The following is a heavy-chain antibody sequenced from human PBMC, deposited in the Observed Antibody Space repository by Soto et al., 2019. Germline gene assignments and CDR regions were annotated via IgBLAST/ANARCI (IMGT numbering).Heavy chain of an antibody. J-gene: IGHJ5*02. CDR3: AKARYCSGGSCYSSRDNWFDP. V-gene: IGHV3-9*01. CDR1: GFTFDDYA. D-gene: IGHD2-15*01. Sequence: LRLSCAASGFTFDDYAMHWVRQAPGKGLEWVSGISWNSGSIGYADSVKGRFTISRDNAKNSLYLQMNSLRAEDTALYYCAKARYCSGGSCYSSRDNWFDPWGQGTLVTVSS. CDR2: ISWNSGSI.